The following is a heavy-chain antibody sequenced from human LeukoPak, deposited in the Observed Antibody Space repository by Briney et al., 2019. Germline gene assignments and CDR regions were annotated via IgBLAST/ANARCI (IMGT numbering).Heavy chain of an antibody. CDR3: ARDPTNYATDHDC. V-gene: IGHV3-53*01. D-gene: IGHD2-8*01. Sequence: GGSLRPSCAASGFSVSADYMSWVRQAPGKGLEWVSVVYSDGSTYYADSVKGRFTISRDDSKNTLYLQMNSLRSEDTALYYCARDPTNYATDHDCWGQGTLVTVSS. J-gene: IGHJ4*02. CDR1: GFSVSADY. CDR2: VYSDGST.